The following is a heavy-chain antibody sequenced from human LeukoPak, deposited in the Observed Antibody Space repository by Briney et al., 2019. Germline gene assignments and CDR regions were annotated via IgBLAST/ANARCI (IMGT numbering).Heavy chain of an antibody. CDR3: ANATFDF. CDR2: INPKSGGT. Sequence: ASVKVSCKASGYTITNNYMHWVRQAPGQGLEWMGWINPKSGGTHYAQKFQGRVTMTRDTSISTAYMELSRLRSDDTAMYYCANATFDFWGQGTLVTVSS. V-gene: IGHV1-2*02. CDR1: GYTITNNY. J-gene: IGHJ4*02.